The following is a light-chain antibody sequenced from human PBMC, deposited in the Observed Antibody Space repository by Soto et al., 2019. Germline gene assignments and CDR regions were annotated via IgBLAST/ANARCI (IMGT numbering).Light chain of an antibody. J-gene: IGLJ1*01. Sequence: QSVLTQPPSVSGAPGQRVTISCTGFDSNIGADYGVHWYQQFPGTAPKLLIYGDSYRPSCVSGRFSGSKSGTSASLAITGLQAEDEADYYCQSYDRSLSAYVFGTGTKVTVL. CDR3: QSYDRSLSAYV. CDR1: DSNIGADYG. CDR2: GDS. V-gene: IGLV1-40*01.